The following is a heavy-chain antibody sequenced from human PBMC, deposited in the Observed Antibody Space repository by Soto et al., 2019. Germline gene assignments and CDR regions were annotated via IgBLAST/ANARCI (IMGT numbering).Heavy chain of an antibody. Sequence: LRLSCAASGFTISTYHLNWVRQAPGKGLEWVSYISTDLRALYYADSVRGRFTISRDNAKNSLYLQMTSLRDEDTGVYYCTRDGRRGYDMDVWGQGTTVTVSS. CDR1: GFTISTYH. CDR3: TRDGRRGYDMDV. V-gene: IGHV3-48*02. CDR2: ISTDLRAL. D-gene: IGHD1-26*01. J-gene: IGHJ6*02.